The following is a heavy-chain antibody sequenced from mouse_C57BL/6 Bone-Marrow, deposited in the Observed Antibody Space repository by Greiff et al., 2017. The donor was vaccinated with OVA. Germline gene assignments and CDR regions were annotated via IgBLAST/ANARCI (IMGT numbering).Heavy chain of an antibody. Sequence: QVQLQQPGAELVKPGASVKLSCKTSGYTFTSYWMHWVTQRPGQGLEWIGMIHPNSGSTNYNEKFKSKATLTVDKSSSTAYMQLSSLTSEDSAVYYCARGGFYYSNYVGWYFDVWGTGTTVTVSS. CDR1: GYTFTSYW. J-gene: IGHJ1*03. V-gene: IGHV1-64*01. CDR2: IHPNSGST. D-gene: IGHD2-5*01. CDR3: ARGGFYYSNYVGWYFDV.